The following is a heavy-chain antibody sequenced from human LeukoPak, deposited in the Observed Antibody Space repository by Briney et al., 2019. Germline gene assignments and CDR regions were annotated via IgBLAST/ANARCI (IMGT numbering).Heavy chain of an antibody. CDR3: AREFNF. Sequence: SETLSLTCTVSGGSISSYYWSWIRQPPGKGLEWIGYIYYSGSTNYNPSLKSRVTISADTSKNQFSLRLDSVTAADTALYYCAREFNFWGRGTLVTVSS. CDR2: IYYSGST. V-gene: IGHV4-59*12. CDR1: GGSISSYY. J-gene: IGHJ4*02.